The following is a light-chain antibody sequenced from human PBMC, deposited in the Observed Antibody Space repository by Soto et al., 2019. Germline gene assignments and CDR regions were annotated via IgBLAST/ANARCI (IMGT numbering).Light chain of an antibody. Sequence: QSVLTQPASVSGSPGQSITISCTGASSDFGNFNYVSWYQQHPGKVPKLIIYEVTSRPSGVSNRFSGSKSDNTASLTISGLQAEHEAYYYYSSYTSINTQLFGGGTKLTVL. CDR1: SSDFGNFNY. V-gene: IGLV2-14*01. CDR2: EVT. J-gene: IGLJ3*02. CDR3: SSYTSINTQL.